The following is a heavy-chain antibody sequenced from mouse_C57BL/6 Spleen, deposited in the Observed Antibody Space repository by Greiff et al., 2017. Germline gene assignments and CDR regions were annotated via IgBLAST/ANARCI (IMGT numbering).Heavy chain of an antibody. CDR3: ARGDCEVSYAMDY. J-gene: IGHJ4*01. D-gene: IGHD2-5*01. CDR1: GYTFTSYW. Sequence: QVQLQQPGAELVRPGSSVKLSCKASGYTFTSYWMHWVKQRPIQGLEWIGNIDPSDSETHYNQKFKDKATLTVDKSSSTAYMQLSSLTSEDSAVYYCARGDCEVSYAMDYWGQGTSVTVSS. CDR2: IDPSDSET. V-gene: IGHV1-52*01.